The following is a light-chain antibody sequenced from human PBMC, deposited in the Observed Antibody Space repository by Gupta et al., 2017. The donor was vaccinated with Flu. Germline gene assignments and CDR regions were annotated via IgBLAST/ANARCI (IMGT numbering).Light chain of an antibody. CDR2: DAS. CDR1: QDLNNY. Sequence: DFQMTQSPSSLSASVGDRITITCQASQDLNNYLNWYQQKPGKAPKLLIYDASILVTGVPSRFSGSGSGTDFTLTISSLQPEDIATYFCLQFNNLPYTFGQGTKLEIK. J-gene: IGKJ2*01. V-gene: IGKV1-33*01. CDR3: LQFNNLPYT.